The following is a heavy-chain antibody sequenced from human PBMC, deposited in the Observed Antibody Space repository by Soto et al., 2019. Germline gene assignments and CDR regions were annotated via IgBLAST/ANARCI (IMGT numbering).Heavy chain of an antibody. CDR1: GYTFTTYG. D-gene: IGHD2-2*01. Sequence: ASVKVSCKASGYTFTTYGISWVRQAPGQGLEWMGWISAYNGNTNYAQKLQGRVTMTTDTSTSTAYMELSSLRSEDTAVYYCARGHCISTSCYPPNRGDYWGQGTLVTVSS. CDR3: ARGHCISTSCYPPNRGDY. V-gene: IGHV1-18*01. J-gene: IGHJ4*02. CDR2: ISAYNGNT.